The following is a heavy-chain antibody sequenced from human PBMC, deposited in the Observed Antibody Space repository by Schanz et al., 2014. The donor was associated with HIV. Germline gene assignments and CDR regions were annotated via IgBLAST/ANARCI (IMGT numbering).Heavy chain of an antibody. CDR1: GLSFSTSM. D-gene: IGHD4-17*01. CDR3: ARDCHGGVYYGDYVCY. CDR2: ISGSGGSP. V-gene: IGHV3-23*01. J-gene: IGHJ4*02. Sequence: EVQILESGGGLVQPGGSLRLSCVVSGLSFSTSMMNWVRQVPGKGLEWVSGISGSGGSPVYAGSVKGRFTISRDNSKNTLYLQMNSLRAEDTAVYYCARDCHGGVYYGDYVCYWGQGTLVTVSS.